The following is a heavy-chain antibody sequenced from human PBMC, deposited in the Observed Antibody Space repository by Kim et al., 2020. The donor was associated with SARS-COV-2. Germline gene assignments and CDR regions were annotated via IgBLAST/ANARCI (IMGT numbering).Heavy chain of an antibody. CDR3: AKDRPGSGSYYGWLDY. CDR1: GFTFSSFG. D-gene: IGHD3-10*01. J-gene: IGHJ4*01. V-gene: IGHV3-30*18. Sequence: GGSLRLSCAASGFTFSSFGMHWVRQAPGKGLEWVAVVSYDGTHQYYSDSLKGRFIISRDNSKDTLYLQMNSLRADDTAVYYCAKDRPGSGSYYGWLDYWG. CDR2: VSYDGTHQ.